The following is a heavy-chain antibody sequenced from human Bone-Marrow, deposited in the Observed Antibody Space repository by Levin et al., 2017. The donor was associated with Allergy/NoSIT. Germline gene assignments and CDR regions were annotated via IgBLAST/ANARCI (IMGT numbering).Heavy chain of an antibody. CDR3: ARDIVVVVAATPYAFDI. Sequence: ASVKVSCKASGYTFTSYAMHWVRQAPGQRLEWMGWINAGNGNTKYSQKFQGRVTITRDTSASTAYMELSSLRSEDTAVYYCARDIVVVVAATPYAFDIWGQGTMVTVSS. V-gene: IGHV1-3*01. CDR2: INAGNGNT. J-gene: IGHJ3*02. CDR1: GYTFTSYA. D-gene: IGHD2-15*01.